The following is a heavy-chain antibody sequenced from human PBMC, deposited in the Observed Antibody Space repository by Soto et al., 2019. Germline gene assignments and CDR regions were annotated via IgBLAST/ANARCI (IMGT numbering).Heavy chain of an antibody. J-gene: IGHJ4*02. CDR2: INPNSGDT. CDR3: ASDPRPLYNFDY. V-gene: IGHV1-2*02. D-gene: IGHD6-6*01. CDR1: GYTFNAYY. Sequence: ASVKVSCKASGYTFNAYYIDWVRQAPGQGLEWVGRINPNSGDTTYTQKFEGRVTMTRDTSISTAYLELTGLRSDDTAIYYCASDPRPLYNFDYWGQGTLVTVSS.